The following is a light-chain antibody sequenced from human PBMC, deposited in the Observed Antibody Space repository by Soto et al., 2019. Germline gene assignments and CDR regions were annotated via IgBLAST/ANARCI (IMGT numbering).Light chain of an antibody. CDR2: DAS. CDR3: QQYMTYST. J-gene: IGKJ5*01. CDR1: QSLRGW. Sequence: DIQMSQSPSTQSASVGDRVTIPCRASQSLRGWLAWYQQRPGKAPKALIYDASTLANGVPSRFNGSGSGTEFTLTISSLQPDDFATYYCQQYMTYSTFGQGTRLE. V-gene: IGKV1-5*01.